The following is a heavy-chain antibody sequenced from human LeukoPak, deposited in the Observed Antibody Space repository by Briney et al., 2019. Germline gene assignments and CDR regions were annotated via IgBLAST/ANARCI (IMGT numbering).Heavy chain of an antibody. J-gene: IGHJ4*02. V-gene: IGHV1-69*05. Sequence: SVKVSCKASGGTFSSYAISWVRQAPGQRLEWMGGIIPIFGTASYAQKFQGRVTITTDESTSTAYMELSSLRSEDTAVYYCARAGHGGVDYWGQGTLVTVSS. CDR2: IIPIFGTA. CDR1: GGTFSSYA. D-gene: IGHD3-10*01. CDR3: ARAGHGGVDY.